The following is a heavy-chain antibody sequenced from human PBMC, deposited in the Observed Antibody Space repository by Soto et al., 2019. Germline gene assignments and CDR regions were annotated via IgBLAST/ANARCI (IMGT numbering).Heavy chain of an antibody. J-gene: IGHJ6*02. Sequence: WASVKVSCKASGYTFTGYYMHWVRQAPGQGLEWMGWINPNSGGTNYAQKFQGRVTMTRDTSISTAYMELSGLRSDDTAVYYCASLGRYRSGGSCYLYYYYGMDVWGQGTTVTVSS. CDR2: INPNSGGT. D-gene: IGHD2-15*01. V-gene: IGHV1-2*02. CDR3: ASLGRYRSGGSCYLYYYYGMDV. CDR1: GYTFTGYY.